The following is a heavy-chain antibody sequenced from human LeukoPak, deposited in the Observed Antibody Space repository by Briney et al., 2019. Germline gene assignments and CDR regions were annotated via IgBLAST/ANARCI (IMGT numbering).Heavy chain of an antibody. D-gene: IGHD2-2*01. Sequence: GGSLRLSCAASGFTFSSYWMSWVRQAPGKGLEWVANIKQDGSEKYYVDSVKGRFTISRDNAKNSLYLQMNSLRAEDTAVYYCARGKKYQLLMTFDYWGQGTLATVSS. CDR1: GFTFSSYW. CDR3: ARGKKYQLLMTFDY. CDR2: IKQDGSEK. V-gene: IGHV3-7*03. J-gene: IGHJ4*02.